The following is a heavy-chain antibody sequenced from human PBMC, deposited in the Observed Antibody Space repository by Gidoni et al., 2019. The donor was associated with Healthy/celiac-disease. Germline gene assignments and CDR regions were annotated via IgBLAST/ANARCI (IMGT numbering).Heavy chain of an antibody. CDR2: IYHSGST. V-gene: IGHV4-38-2*01. CDR1: GYSISSGYY. J-gene: IGHJ5*02. Sequence: QVQLQESGPGLVKPSETLSLTCAVSGYSISSGYYWGWIRQPPGKGLEWIGSIYHSGSTYYNPSLKSRVTISVDTSKNQFSLKLSSVTAADTAVYYCARQGDNWFDPWGQGTLVTVSS. CDR3: ARQGDNWFDP.